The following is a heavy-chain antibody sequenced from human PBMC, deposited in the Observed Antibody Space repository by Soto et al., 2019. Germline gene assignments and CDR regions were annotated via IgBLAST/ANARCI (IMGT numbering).Heavy chain of an antibody. CDR2: INPKTGAT. J-gene: IGHJ5*02. CDR3: ARGLAITVNIASHWFDP. CDR1: GYTFTDYY. V-gene: IGHV1-2*02. D-gene: IGHD6-19*01. Sequence: ASVKVSCKASGYTFTDYYLHWVRQAPGHGLEWMGLINPKTGATNSAQKFQGRVSITRDTSMSTVYMDLSSLTSDDTAVYYCARGLAITVNIASHWFDPWGQGTPVTVSP.